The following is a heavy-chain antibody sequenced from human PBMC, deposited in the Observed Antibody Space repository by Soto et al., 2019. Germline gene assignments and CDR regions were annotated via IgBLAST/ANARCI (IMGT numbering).Heavy chain of an antibody. CDR3: ASLPCQRSAESCTTCCDFGQ. CDR2: IHYNGNT. Sequence: ETLPVTGVVSGDSISNYYWSGFRQPPGKGLEWIAYIHYNGNTNYNPSLTSRVTMSLDTSKNQFSLKLLSVNAADTAVYYCASLPCQRSAESCTTCCDFGQWGQGTMVTVSS. V-gene: IGHV4-59*01. J-gene: IGHJ4*02. D-gene: IGHD2-2*01. CDR1: GDSISNYY.